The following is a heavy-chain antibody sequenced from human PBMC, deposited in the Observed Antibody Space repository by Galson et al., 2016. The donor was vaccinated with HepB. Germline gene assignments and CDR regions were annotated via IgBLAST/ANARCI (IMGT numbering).Heavy chain of an antibody. CDR1: GDSISSGEYY. J-gene: IGHJ4*02. Sequence: TLSLTCSVSGDSISSGEYYWSWIRQHPGKGLECIGYMYYSGGTYYNPSLKSRVTISADKSKNQFSLRLSSVTAADTAVYHCARGGGFSGLSQYFDSWGQGTLVTVSS. CDR3: ARGGGFSGLSQYFDS. CDR2: MYYSGGT. D-gene: IGHD3-16*01. V-gene: IGHV4-31*03.